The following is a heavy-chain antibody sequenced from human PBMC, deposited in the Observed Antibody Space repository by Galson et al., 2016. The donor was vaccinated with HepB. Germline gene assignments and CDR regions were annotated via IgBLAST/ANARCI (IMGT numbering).Heavy chain of an antibody. CDR3: ARRPPVTGRSGHYFDS. D-gene: IGHD4-11*01. CDR1: GYSFSSYL. J-gene: IGHJ4*02. CDR2: ISPGDSDT. V-gene: IGHV5-51*01. Sequence: QSGAEVKRPGESLKISCKGSGYSFSSYLNGWVRQMPGKGLEGMGIISPGDSDTRYSPSFQGQVTISVDKAINTAYMQWSSLKASDSGIYYCARRPPVTGRSGHYFDSWGQGTLVTVSS.